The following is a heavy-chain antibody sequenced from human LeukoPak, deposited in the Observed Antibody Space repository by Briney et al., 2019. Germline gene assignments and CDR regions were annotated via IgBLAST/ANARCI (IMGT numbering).Heavy chain of an antibody. D-gene: IGHD3-10*01. CDR3: ARETLHYYGSGSYYGQGFDY. Sequence: GGSLRLSCAASGFTFSSYAMSWVRQAPGKGLEWVSYISSSSTTRYYADSVKGRFTISRDNAKNTLYLQMNSLRAEDTAVYYCARETLHYYGSGSYYGQGFDYWGQGTLVTVSS. J-gene: IGHJ4*02. V-gene: IGHV3-48*01. CDR1: GFTFSSYA. CDR2: ISSSSTTR.